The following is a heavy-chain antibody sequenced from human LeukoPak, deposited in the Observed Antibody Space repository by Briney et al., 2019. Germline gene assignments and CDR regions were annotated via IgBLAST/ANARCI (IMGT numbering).Heavy chain of an antibody. V-gene: IGHV1-46*01. CDR1: GYTFTSYY. Sequence: ASVTVSCKASGYTFTSYYMHWVRQAPGQGLEWMGIINPSGGSTSYAQKFQGRVTMTRDTSTSTVYMELSSLRSEDTAVYYCAREACSGGSCLYYFDYWGQGTLVTVSS. D-gene: IGHD2-15*01. CDR3: AREACSGGSCLYYFDY. CDR2: INPSGGST. J-gene: IGHJ4*02.